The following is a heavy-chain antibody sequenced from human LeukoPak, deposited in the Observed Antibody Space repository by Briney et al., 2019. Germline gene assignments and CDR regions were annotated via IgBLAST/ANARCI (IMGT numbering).Heavy chain of an antibody. CDR1: GFTFSSYA. Sequence: PGGSLRLSCAASGFTFSSYAMSWVRQAPGKGLEWVSAISGSDGSTYYADSVKGRFTISRDNSKNTLYLQMNSLRAEDTAVYYCAKQPGGDSSGYYQYYFDYWGQGTLVTVSS. V-gene: IGHV3-23*01. D-gene: IGHD3-22*01. J-gene: IGHJ4*02. CDR3: AKQPGGDSSGYYQYYFDY. CDR2: ISGSDGST.